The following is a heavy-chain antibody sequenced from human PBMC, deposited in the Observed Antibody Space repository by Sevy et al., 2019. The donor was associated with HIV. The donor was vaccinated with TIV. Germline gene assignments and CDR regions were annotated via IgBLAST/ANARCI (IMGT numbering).Heavy chain of an antibody. D-gene: IGHD6-13*01. CDR1: GFSLNSYW. CDR3: VRAIAADGSF. CDR2: IKQDGSLK. V-gene: IGHV3-7*01. J-gene: IGHJ4*02. Sequence: GGSLRLSCAASGFSLNSYWMSWVRQAPGKGLEWVANIKQDGSLKYYVDSVKGRFTISRDNARNLLYLQMNSLRAEDTGLYYCVRAIAADGSFWGQGTLVTVSS.